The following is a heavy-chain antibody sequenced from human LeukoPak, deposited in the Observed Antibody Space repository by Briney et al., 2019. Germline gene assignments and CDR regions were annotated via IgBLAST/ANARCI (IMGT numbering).Heavy chain of an antibody. Sequence: GGSLRLSCAASGFTFSSYAMSWVRQAPGKGLECVSGISVSVDITYYADSVKGRFTISRDNSKNTLYLQLNSLRADDTAVYYCAKEAGNGWSYFDYWGQGTLVTVAS. CDR2: ISVSVDIT. CDR3: AKEAGNGWSYFDY. D-gene: IGHD6-19*01. J-gene: IGHJ4*02. CDR1: GFTFSSYA. V-gene: IGHV3-23*01.